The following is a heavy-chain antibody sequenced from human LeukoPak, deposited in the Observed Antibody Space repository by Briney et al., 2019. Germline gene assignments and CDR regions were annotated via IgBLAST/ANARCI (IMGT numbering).Heavy chain of an antibody. CDR2: IYYSGST. V-gene: IGHV4-30-4*08. Sequence: SQTLSLTCTVSGGSISSGDYYWSWIRQPPGKGLEWIGYIYYSGSTYYNPSLKSRVTISVDTSKNQFSLKLSSVTAADTAVYYCARLWFGELSSDGYWGQGTLVTVSS. CDR1: GGSISSGDYY. D-gene: IGHD3-10*01. CDR3: ARLWFGELSSDGY. J-gene: IGHJ4*02.